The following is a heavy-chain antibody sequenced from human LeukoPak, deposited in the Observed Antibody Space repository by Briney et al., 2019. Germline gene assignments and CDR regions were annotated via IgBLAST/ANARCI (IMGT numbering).Heavy chain of an antibody. CDR3: ASASAKFYYYGSGSPPEYYYYGMGV. Sequence: GGSLRLSCAASGFTFSSYAMSWVRQAPGKGLEWVSAISGSGGSTYYADSVKGRFTISRDNSKNTLYLQMNSLRAEDTAVYYCASASAKFYYYGSGSPPEYYYYGMGVWGQGTTVTVSS. CDR2: ISGSGGST. CDR1: GFTFSSYA. D-gene: IGHD3-10*01. J-gene: IGHJ6*02. V-gene: IGHV3-23*01.